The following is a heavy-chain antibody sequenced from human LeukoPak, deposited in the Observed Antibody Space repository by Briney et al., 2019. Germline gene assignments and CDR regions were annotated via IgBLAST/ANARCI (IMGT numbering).Heavy chain of an antibody. CDR2: INPNSGGT. Sequence: ASVKVSCKASGYTFTGYYMHWVRQAPGQGLEWMGWINPNSGGTNYAQKFQGRVTMTRDTSISTAYMELSRLRSDDTAVYYCARSNYDSSGYYSRPYCYGMDVWGQGTTVTVSS. V-gene: IGHV1-2*02. CDR3: ARSNYDSSGYYSRPYCYGMDV. D-gene: IGHD3-22*01. J-gene: IGHJ6*02. CDR1: GYTFTGYY.